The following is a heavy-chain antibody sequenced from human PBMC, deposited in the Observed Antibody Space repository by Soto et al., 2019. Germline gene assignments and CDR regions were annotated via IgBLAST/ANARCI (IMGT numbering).Heavy chain of an antibody. V-gene: IGHV3-30*18. CDR2: ISYDGSNK. J-gene: IGHJ4*02. CDR1: GFTFSSYG. Sequence: GGSLRLSCAASGFTFSSYGMHWVRQAPGKGLEWVAVISYDGSNKYYADSVKGRFTISRDNSKNTLYLQMNSLRAEDTAVYYCAKPPTVTTYFDYWGQGTLVTVSS. CDR3: AKPPTVTTYFDY. D-gene: IGHD4-4*01.